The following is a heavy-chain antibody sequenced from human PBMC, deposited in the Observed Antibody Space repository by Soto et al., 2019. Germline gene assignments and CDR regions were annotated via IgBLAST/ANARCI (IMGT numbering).Heavy chain of an antibody. CDR2: IYYRGST. CDR1: GGSISSGDYY. CDR3: AREITMVRGVIPSPTFDY. Sequence: QVQLQESGPGLVKPSQTLSLTCTVSGGSISSGDYYWSWIRQPPGKGLEWIGYIYYRGSTYYNPSLKSRVTISVDTSKNQFSLKLSSVTAADTAVYYCAREITMVRGVIPSPTFDYWGQGTLVTVSS. J-gene: IGHJ4*02. V-gene: IGHV4-30-4*01. D-gene: IGHD3-10*01.